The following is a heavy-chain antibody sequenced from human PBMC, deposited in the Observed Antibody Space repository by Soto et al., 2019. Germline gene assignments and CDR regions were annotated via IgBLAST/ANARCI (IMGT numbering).Heavy chain of an antibody. J-gene: IGHJ4*02. CDR2: ISAYNGNT. V-gene: IGHV1-18*04. CDR3: XRSXXXXYYXSDY. D-gene: IGHD3-22*01. CDR1: GYTFTSYG. Sequence: QVQLVQSGAEVKKPGASVKVSCKASGYTFTSYGISWXRQAXXXGXEWMGWISAYNGNTNYAQKLQGRVTMTTDTSTSTAYMELRSLRSDXTAVXXXXRSXXXXYYXSDYWGQGTLVTVSS.